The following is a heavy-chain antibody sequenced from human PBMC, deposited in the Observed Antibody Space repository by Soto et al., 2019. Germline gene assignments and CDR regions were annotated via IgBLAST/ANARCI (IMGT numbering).Heavy chain of an antibody. CDR1: GFTFSSYA. CDR2: ISGSGGST. D-gene: IGHD3-3*01. Sequence: GSLRLSCAASGFTFSSYAMSWVRQAPGKGLEWVSAISGSGGSTYYADSVKGRFTISRDNSKNTLYLQMNSLRAEDTAVYYCAIMKERITIFGVVIGPFDYWGQGTLVTVSS. J-gene: IGHJ4*02. CDR3: AIMKERITIFGVVIGPFDY. V-gene: IGHV3-23*01.